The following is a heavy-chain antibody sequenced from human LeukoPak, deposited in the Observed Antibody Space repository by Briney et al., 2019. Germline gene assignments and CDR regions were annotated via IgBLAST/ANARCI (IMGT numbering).Heavy chain of an antibody. V-gene: IGHV5-51*01. Sequence: GESLEISCKGSGYSFTSYWIGWVRQMPGKGLEWMEIIYPGDSDTRYSPSFQGQVTISADKSISTAYLQWSSLKASDTAMYYCARLATLWFGELAFAFDIWGQGTMVTVSS. D-gene: IGHD3-10*01. CDR3: ARLATLWFGELAFAFDI. CDR1: GYSFTSYW. CDR2: IYPGDSDT. J-gene: IGHJ3*02.